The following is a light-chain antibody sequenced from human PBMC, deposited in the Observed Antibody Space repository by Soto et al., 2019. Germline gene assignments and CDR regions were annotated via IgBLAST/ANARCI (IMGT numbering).Light chain of an antibody. J-gene: IGLJ3*02. CDR2: LNSDGSH. CDR3: QTWGAGIRV. Sequence: QLVLTQSPSASAYLGASVKLTCTLSSGHSSYDIAWHQQQPEKGPRYLMKLNSDGSHNKGDGIPDRFSGSSSGAERYLTISSLQSEDEADYYCQTWGAGIRVFGGGTKLTVL. CDR1: SGHSSYD. V-gene: IGLV4-69*01.